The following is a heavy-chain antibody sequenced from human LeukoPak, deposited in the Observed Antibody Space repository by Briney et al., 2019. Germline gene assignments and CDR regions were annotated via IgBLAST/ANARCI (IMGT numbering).Heavy chain of an antibody. Sequence: GGSLRLSCAASGFTFDDYAMDWVRQAPGKGLEWVSLISWDGGSTYYADSVKGRFTISRDNSKNSLYLQMNSLRAEDTALYYCAKESEPSGSYYASSHFDYWGQGTLVTVSS. J-gene: IGHJ4*02. CDR1: GFTFDDYA. D-gene: IGHD1-26*01. V-gene: IGHV3-43D*03. CDR3: AKESEPSGSYYASSHFDY. CDR2: ISWDGGST.